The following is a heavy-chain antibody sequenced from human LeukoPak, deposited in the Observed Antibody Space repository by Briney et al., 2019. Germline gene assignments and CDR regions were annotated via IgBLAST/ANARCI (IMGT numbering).Heavy chain of an antibody. V-gene: IGHV3-21*01. CDR3: ARDLTTVTTFDY. CDR2: ISSSRSYI. CDR1: GFTFSSYS. J-gene: IGHJ4*02. Sequence: GGSLRLSCAASGFTFSSYSMNWVRQAPGKGLKWVSSISSSRSYIYSADSVKGRFTISRDNAKNSLFLQMNSLRAEDTAVYYCARDLTTVTTFDYWGQGTLVTVSS. D-gene: IGHD4-17*01.